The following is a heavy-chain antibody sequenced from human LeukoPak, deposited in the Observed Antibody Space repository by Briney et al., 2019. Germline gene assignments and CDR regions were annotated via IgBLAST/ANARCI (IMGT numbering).Heavy chain of an antibody. V-gene: IGHV4-59*01. D-gene: IGHD6-13*01. Sequence: PSETLSLTCTVSGGSISSYYWSWIRQPPGKGLEWIGYIYYSGSTNYNPSLKSRVTISVDTSKNQFSLKLTSVTAADTAVYYCARISSSNWYNERGAFDVWGQGTMVTVSS. CDR1: GGSISSYY. CDR2: IYYSGST. CDR3: ARISSSNWYNERGAFDV. J-gene: IGHJ3*01.